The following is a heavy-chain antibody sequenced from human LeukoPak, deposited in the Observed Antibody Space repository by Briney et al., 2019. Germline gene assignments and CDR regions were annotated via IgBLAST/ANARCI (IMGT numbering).Heavy chain of an antibody. CDR3: ARMTEWELLTPDFDY. Sequence: ASVKVSCKTSGFTFKDYYIHWVRQAPGQGLEWMGWINPNSGGTNYAQKFQGRVTMTRDTSISTAYMELSRLRSDDTAVYYCARMTEWELLTPDFDYWGQGTLVTVSS. D-gene: IGHD1-26*01. CDR1: GFTFKDYY. J-gene: IGHJ4*02. CDR2: INPNSGGT. V-gene: IGHV1-2*02.